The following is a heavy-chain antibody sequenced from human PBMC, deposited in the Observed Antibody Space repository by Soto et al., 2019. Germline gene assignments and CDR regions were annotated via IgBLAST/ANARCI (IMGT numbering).Heavy chain of an antibody. CDR1: GFTFSSYG. D-gene: IGHD3-10*01. Sequence: QVQLVESGGGVVQPGRSPRLSCAASGFTFSSYGMHWVRQAPGKGLEWVAVISYDGSNKYYADSVKGRFTISRDNSKNTLYLQMNSLRAEDTAVYYCAKLWFGEPYYFDYWGQGTLVTVSS. CDR2: ISYDGSNK. V-gene: IGHV3-30*18. CDR3: AKLWFGEPYYFDY. J-gene: IGHJ4*02.